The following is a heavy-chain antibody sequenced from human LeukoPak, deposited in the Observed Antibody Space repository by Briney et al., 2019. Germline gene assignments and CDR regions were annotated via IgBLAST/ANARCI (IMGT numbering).Heavy chain of an antibody. CDR3: ARGQLGNYYYYMDV. J-gene: IGHJ6*03. CDR1: GYTFTSYG. CDR2: ISAYNGNT. V-gene: IGHV1-18*01. D-gene: IGHD1-1*01. Sequence: ASVKVSGKASGYTFTSYGISWVRQAPGQGLEWMGWISAYNGNTNYAQKLQGRVTMTTDTSTSTAYMELRSLRSDDTAVYYCARGQLGNYYYYMDVWGKGTTVTISS.